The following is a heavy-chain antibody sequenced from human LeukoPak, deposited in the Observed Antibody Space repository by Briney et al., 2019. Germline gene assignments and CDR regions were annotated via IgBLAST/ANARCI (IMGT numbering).Heavy chain of an antibody. CDR1: GGSISSGGYS. V-gene: IGHV4-30-2*01. D-gene: IGHD4-17*01. Sequence: PSETLSLTCAVSGGSISSGGYSWSWIRQPPGKGLEWIGHIYHSGGTYYNPSLKSRVTISVDRSKNQFSLKLSSVTAADTAVYYCARDRYGDHTYFDYWGQGTLVTVSS. J-gene: IGHJ4*02. CDR2: IYHSGGT. CDR3: ARDRYGDHTYFDY.